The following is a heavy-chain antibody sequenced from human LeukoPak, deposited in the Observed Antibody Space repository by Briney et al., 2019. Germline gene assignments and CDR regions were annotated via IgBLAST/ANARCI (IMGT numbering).Heavy chain of an antibody. Sequence: SETLSLTCTVSGGSISSYYWSWIRQPPGKGLEWIGYIYYSGSTNYNPSLKSRVTISVDTSKNQFSLKLSSVTAADTAVYYCARDNGVAFDIWGQGTMVTVSS. CDR3: ARDNGVAFDI. CDR2: IYYSGST. D-gene: IGHD2-8*01. V-gene: IGHV4-59*01. CDR1: GGSISSYY. J-gene: IGHJ3*02.